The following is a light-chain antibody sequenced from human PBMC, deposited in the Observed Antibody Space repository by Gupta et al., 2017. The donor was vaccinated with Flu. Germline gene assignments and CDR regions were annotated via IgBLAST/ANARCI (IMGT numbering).Light chain of an antibody. CDR2: DAS. Sequence: IVLTQSPATLSLSPGERATLSCRASQSVSSYLAWYQQKPGQAPRLLIYDASNRDTGIPARFSGSGFGKHLTLTISSREQEDFAGYYCQQRSNCPPLTFGGGTKVEIK. J-gene: IGKJ4*01. CDR1: QSVSSY. V-gene: IGKV3-11*01. CDR3: QQRSNCPPLT.